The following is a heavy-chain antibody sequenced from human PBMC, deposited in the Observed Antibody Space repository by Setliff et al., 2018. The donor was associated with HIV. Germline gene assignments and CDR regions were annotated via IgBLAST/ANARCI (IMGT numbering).Heavy chain of an antibody. CDR3: ARPNYYDSSGSFDY. V-gene: IGHV3-23*01. J-gene: IGHJ4*02. CDR2: ISGSAGTT. Sequence: QPGGSLRLSCAASGFTFSNYAMSWVRQAPGKGLEWVSGISGSAGTTYYADSVKGRFTISRDNSKNTLYLQMNSLRAEDTAVYYCARPNYYDSSGSFDYWGQGTLVTVSS. CDR1: GFTFSNYA. D-gene: IGHD3-22*01.